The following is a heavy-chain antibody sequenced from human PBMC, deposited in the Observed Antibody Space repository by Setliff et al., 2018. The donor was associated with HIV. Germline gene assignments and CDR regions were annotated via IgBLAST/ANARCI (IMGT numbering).Heavy chain of an antibody. CDR2: SYTSGNT. CDR3: AREESSGRSQEYYYDF. Sequence: PSETLSLTCTVSRGSISISDWSWIRQPPGKGLEWIGCSYTSGNTTYDPSLKSRVTISVDTSKSQFSLNLSSVTAADTAVYYWAREESSGRSQEYYYDFGGQGTMVTVCS. J-gene: IGHJ4*02. D-gene: IGHD6-19*01. V-gene: IGHV4-59*01. CDR1: RGSISISD.